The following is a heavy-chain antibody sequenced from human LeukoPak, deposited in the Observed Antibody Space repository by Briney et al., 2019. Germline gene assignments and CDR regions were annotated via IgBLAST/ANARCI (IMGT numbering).Heavy chain of an antibody. D-gene: IGHD6-13*01. CDR3: ARVGSSWYGSYYYYMDV. J-gene: IGHJ6*03. CDR1: GFTVSSNY. Sequence: GGSLRLSCAASGFTVSSNYMNWVRQAPGKGLEWVSVIYSDGSTYYADSVKGRFTISRDNSKNTLYLQMNSLRAEDTAVYYCARVGSSWYGSYYYYMDVWGKGTTVTVSS. V-gene: IGHV3-53*05. CDR2: IYSDGST.